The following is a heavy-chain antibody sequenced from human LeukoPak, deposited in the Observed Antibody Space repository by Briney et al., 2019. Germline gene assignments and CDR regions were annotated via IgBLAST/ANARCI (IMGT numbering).Heavy chain of an antibody. CDR1: GGSISSGSYY. D-gene: IGHD1-26*01. Sequence: PSQTLSLTCTVSGGSISSGSYYWSWIRQPPGKGLEWIGYIYYSGSTYYNPSLKSRVTISVDTSKNQFSLKLSSVTAADTAVYYCARVVGERAFDIWGQGTMVTVSS. CDR3: ARVVGERAFDI. J-gene: IGHJ3*02. V-gene: IGHV4-30-4*01. CDR2: IYYSGST.